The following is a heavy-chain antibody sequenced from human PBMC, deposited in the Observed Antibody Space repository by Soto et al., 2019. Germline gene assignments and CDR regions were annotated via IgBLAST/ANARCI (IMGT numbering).Heavy chain of an antibody. CDR1: RFTFGDYA. Sequence: PGGSLRLSCTASRFTFGDYAMSWFRQAPGKGLEWVGRIKSKIDGGTTDYAAPVKGRFIISRDDSKNTVYLQMNSLKTEDTAVYYCLEYWHGMDVWGQGTTVTVSS. V-gene: IGHV3-15*01. CDR3: LEYWHGMDV. CDR2: IKSKIDGGTT. D-gene: IGHD2-8*02. J-gene: IGHJ6*02.